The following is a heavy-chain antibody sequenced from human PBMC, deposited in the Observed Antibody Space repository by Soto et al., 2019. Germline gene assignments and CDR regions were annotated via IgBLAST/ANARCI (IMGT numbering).Heavy chain of an antibody. V-gene: IGHV1-69*01. CDR1: GGTFSSYA. CDR2: IIPIPGTA. Sequence: QVQLVQSGAELKKPGSSVKVSCKASGGTFSSYAISWVRQAPGQGLEWMGGIIPIPGTANYAQKFQGRVTITADESTSTAYMELSSLRSEDTAVYYCARSQGSSTSLEIYYYYNYGMDVWGQGTTVTVSS. J-gene: IGHJ6*02. D-gene: IGHD2-2*01. CDR3: ARSQGSSTSLEIYYYYNYGMDV.